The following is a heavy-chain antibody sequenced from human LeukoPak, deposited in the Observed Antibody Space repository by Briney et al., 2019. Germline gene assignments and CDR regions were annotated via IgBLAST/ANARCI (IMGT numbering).Heavy chain of an antibody. D-gene: IGHD1-1*01. V-gene: IGHV3-74*01. CDR3: ARGGLEPVDY. CDR1: GFTFSTYW. Sequence: GGSLRLSCAASGFTFSTYWMHWVRQAPGRGLVWVSRTNADGSSTSYADSVKGRFTISRDNAKNTLYLQMNSLRADDTADYCARGGLEPVDYWGQGTLVTVSS. CDR2: TNADGSST. J-gene: IGHJ4*02.